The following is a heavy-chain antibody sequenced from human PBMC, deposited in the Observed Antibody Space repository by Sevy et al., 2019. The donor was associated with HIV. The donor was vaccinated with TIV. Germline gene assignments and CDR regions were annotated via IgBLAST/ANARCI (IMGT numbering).Heavy chain of an antibody. Sequence: GGSLRLSCAASGFIFSDYYMNWIRQAPGKGLEWVSYISSTSGSDIYYPDSVKGRFTISRDNAKNSLYLQMNSLRAEDTAVYYCAREAIVSPDAFDIWGQGTMVTVSS. D-gene: IGHD2-15*01. V-gene: IGHV3-11*01. CDR1: GFIFSDYY. CDR2: ISSTSGSDI. J-gene: IGHJ3*02. CDR3: AREAIVSPDAFDI.